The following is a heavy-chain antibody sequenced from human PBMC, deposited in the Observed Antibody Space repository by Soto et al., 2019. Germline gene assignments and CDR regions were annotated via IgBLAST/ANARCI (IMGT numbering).Heavy chain of an antibody. CDR3: ARDSSGGNFEYYGMDV. V-gene: IGHV1-18*01. J-gene: IGHJ6*02. Sequence: ASVKVSSKASGYTFTSYGIRWVRQAPGQGLEWMGWISAYNGNTNYAQKLQRRVTMTTDTSTSTAYMELRSLRSDDTAVYYCARDSSGGNFEYYGMDVWGQGTTVTVSS. CDR2: ISAYNGNT. D-gene: IGHD2-21*02. CDR1: GYTFTSYG.